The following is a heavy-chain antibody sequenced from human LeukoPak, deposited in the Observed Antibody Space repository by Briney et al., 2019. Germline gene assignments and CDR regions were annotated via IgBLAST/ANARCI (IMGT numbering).Heavy chain of an antibody. CDR2: ISYDGSNK. CDR1: GFTFSSYA. Sequence: GSLRLSCAASGFTFSSYAMHWVRQAPGKGLEWVAVISYDGSNKYYADSVKGRFTISRDNSKNTLYLQMNSLRAEDTAVYYCARDWAAAGTHYYYYGMDAWGQGTTVTVSS. J-gene: IGHJ6*02. V-gene: IGHV3-30*04. CDR3: ARDWAAAGTHYYYYGMDA. D-gene: IGHD6-13*01.